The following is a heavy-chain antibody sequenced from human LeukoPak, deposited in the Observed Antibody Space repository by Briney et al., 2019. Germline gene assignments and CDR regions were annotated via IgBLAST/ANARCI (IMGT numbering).Heavy chain of an antibody. CDR1: GGTFSSYA. CDR3: ARDGGTFGVAIGY. J-gene: IGHJ4*02. Sequence: GASVKVSCKASGGTFSSYAISWVRQAPGQGLEWMGGIIPIFGTANYAQKFQGRVTITADESTSTAYMELSSLRSEDTAVYYCARDGGTFGVAIGYWGQGTLVTVSS. D-gene: IGHD3-3*01. V-gene: IGHV1-69*13. CDR2: IIPIFGTA.